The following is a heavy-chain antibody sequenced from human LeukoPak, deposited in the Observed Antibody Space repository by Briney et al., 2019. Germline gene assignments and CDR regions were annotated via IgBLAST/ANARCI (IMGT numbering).Heavy chain of an antibody. V-gene: IGHV3-43*02. CDR1: GFTFDDYA. J-gene: IGHJ4*02. D-gene: IGHD3-22*01. CDR3: AKESASRYYCETSGFDY. CDR2: ISGDGGST. Sequence: GGSLRLSCAASGFTFDDYAMHWVRQPPGKGLEWVSLISGDGGSTSYADSVKGRFTISRDNSKNSLFLQTNSLRTEDTALYYCAKESASRYYCETSGFDYWGQGTLVTVSS.